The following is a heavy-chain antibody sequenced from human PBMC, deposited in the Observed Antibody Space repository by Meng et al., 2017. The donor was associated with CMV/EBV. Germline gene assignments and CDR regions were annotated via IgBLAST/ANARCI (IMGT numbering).Heavy chain of an antibody. D-gene: IGHD2-2*01. CDR3: AKDAHIVVVPAALYY. CDR2: ISGSGGST. J-gene: IGHJ4*02. CDR1: GFTFSSYA. V-gene: IGHV3-23*01. Sequence: LSLTCAASGFTFSSYAMSWVRQAPGKGLEWVSAISGSGGSTYYADSVKGRSTISRDNSKNTLYLQMNSLRAEDTAVYYCAKDAHIVVVPAALYYWGQGTLVTVSS.